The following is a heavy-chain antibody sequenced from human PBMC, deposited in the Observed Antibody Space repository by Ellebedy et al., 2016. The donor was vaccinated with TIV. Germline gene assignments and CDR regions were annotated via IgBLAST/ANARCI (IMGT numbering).Heavy chain of an antibody. CDR1: GGSISSYY. V-gene: IGHV4-59*08. CDR3: ARRGGGSYEGWFDP. Sequence: SETLSLTCTVSGGSISSYYWSWIRQPPGKGLEWIGYIYYSGSTNYNPSLKSRVTTSVDTSKNQFSLKLSSVTAADTAVYYCARRGGGSYEGWFDPWGQGTLVTVSS. CDR2: IYYSGST. D-gene: IGHD1-26*01. J-gene: IGHJ5*02.